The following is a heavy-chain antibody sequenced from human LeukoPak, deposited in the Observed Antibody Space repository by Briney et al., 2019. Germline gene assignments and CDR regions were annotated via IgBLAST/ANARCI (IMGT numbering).Heavy chain of an antibody. CDR3: ARDSSGWGFDY. D-gene: IGHD6-25*01. J-gene: IGHJ4*02. V-gene: IGHV3-74*01. Sequence: GGSLRLSCAASGITFSTYWMHWVRQAPGQGLLWVSGIRSDGSSTIYADSVKGRFTISRDNARNTLYLQVNSLRAEDTAVYYCARDSSGWGFDYWGQGSLVTVSS. CDR2: IRSDGSST. CDR1: GITFSTYW.